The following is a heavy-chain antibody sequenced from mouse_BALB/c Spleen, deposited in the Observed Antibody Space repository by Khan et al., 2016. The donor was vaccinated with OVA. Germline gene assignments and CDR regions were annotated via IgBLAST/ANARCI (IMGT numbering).Heavy chain of an antibody. CDR3: ARGYEFFPY. J-gene: IGHJ3*01. V-gene: IGHV1-26*01. CDR2: VNPNNGDN. Sequence: VQLQQSGPDLVKPGASVKISCKASGYSFTVYYMTWVKQSHGKSPEWIGRVNPNNGDNNYNQKFKGKAILTVDKSSNTAYMERRSLTSEDSAVFYCARGYEFFPYWGQGTLVTVSA. D-gene: IGHD2-12*01. CDR1: GYSFTVYY.